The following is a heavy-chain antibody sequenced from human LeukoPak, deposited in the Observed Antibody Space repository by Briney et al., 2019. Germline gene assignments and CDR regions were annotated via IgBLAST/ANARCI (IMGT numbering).Heavy chain of an antibody. J-gene: IGHJ4*02. CDR3: ATLPRGPLGYVGYGGEDC. CDR2: LTGSGGST. V-gene: IGHV3-23*01. CDR1: GFTFSSYA. Sequence: PGGSLRLSCAASGFTFSSYAMHWVRQAPGKGLQWVSALTGSGGSTFYADSVKGRFTISRDNSGNTLYLQMNSLRAEDTAVYYCATLPRGPLGYVGYGGEDCWGRGTLVTVSS. D-gene: IGHD5-12*01.